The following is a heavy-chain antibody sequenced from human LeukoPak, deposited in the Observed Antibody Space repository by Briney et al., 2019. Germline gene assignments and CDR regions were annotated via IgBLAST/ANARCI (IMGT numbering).Heavy chain of an antibody. CDR1: GGSISRYY. CDR3: ARGAYYYDSSGYNWYFDL. D-gene: IGHD3-22*01. V-gene: IGHV4-59*01. Sequence: SETLSLTCTVSGGSISRYYWSWIRQPPGKGLEWIVYIYDSGSTTYNPSLKSRVTMSVDTSKNQFSLRLNSVTAADTAVYYCARGAYYYDSSGYNWYFDLWGRGTLVTVSS. CDR2: IYDSGST. J-gene: IGHJ2*01.